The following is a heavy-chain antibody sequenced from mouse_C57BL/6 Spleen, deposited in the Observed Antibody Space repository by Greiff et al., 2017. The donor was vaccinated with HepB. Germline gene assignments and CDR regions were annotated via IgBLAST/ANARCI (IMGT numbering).Heavy chain of an antibody. J-gene: IGHJ2*01. CDR2: IDPSDSYT. D-gene: IGHD1-1*01. CDR3: ARGATVVRGYYFDY. CDR1: GYTFTSYW. Sequence: VQLQQPGAELVRPGTSVKLSCKASGYTFTSYWMHWVKQRPGQGLEWIGVIDPSDSYTNYNQKFKGKATLTVDTSSSTAYMQLSSLTSEDSAVYYCARGATVVRGYYFDYWGQGTTLTVSS. V-gene: IGHV1-59*01.